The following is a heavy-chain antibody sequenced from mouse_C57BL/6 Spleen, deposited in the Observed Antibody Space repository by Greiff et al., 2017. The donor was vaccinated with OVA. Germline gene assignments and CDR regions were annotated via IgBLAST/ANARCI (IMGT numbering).Heavy chain of an antibody. CDR1: GYAFSSSW. J-gene: IGHJ2*01. CDR3: ARSGVLYGNPYYFDY. V-gene: IGHV1-82*01. CDR2: IYPGDGDT. D-gene: IGHD2-1*01. Sequence: QVQLQQSGPELVKPGASVKISCKASGYAFSSSWMNWVKQRPGKGLEWIGRIYPGDGDTNYNGKFKGKATLTADKSSSTAYMQLSSLTSEASAVYFCARSGVLYGNPYYFDYWGQGTTLTVSA.